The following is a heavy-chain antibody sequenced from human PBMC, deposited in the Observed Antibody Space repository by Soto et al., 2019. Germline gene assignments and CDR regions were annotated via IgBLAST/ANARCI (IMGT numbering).Heavy chain of an antibody. J-gene: IGHJ5*02. CDR1: GFTFSSYE. V-gene: IGHV3-48*03. CDR3: ARVKVSSRSHPPEGFDP. Sequence: GGSLRLSCAASGFTFSSYEMNWVRQAPGKGLEWVSYISSSGSTIYYADSVKGRFTISRDNAKNSLYLQMNSLRAEDTAVYYCARVKVSSRSHPPEGFDPWAQGTPVTAPQ. CDR2: ISSSGSTI. D-gene: IGHD6-13*01.